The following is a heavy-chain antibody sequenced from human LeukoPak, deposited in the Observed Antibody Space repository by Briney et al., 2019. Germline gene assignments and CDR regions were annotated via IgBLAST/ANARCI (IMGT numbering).Heavy chain of an antibody. J-gene: IGHJ4*02. CDR1: GGSISSYY. D-gene: IGHD3-22*01. Sequence: SETLSLTCTVSGGSISSYYWSWIRQPPGKGLEWIGEINHSGSTNYNPSLKSRVTISVDTSKNQFSLKLSSVTAADTAVYYCARGGYYYDSSGYLSYWGQGTLVTVFS. CDR3: ARGGYYYDSSGYLSY. CDR2: INHSGST. V-gene: IGHV4-34*01.